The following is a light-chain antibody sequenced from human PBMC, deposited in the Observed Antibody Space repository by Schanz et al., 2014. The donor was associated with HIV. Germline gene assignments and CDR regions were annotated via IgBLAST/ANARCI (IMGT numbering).Light chain of an antibody. CDR2: GAS. Sequence: EIVLTQSPGTLSLSPGERATLSCRASQSVSSNLAWYQQKPGQAPRLLIYGASTRATGIPARFSGSGSGTEFTLTISSLQPDDFATYYCLQYNDYAYSFGQGTKLEIK. CDR1: QSVSSN. V-gene: IGKV3-15*01. J-gene: IGKJ2*03. CDR3: LQYNDYAYS.